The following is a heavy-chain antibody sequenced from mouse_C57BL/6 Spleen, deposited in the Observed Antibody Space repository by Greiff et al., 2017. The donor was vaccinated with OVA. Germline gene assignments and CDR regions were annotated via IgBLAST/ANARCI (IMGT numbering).Heavy chain of an antibody. V-gene: IGHV1-26*01. J-gene: IGHJ4*01. CDR3: ARNDYDGLLYAMDY. Sequence: EVQLQQSGPELVKPGASVKISCKASGYTFTDYYMNWVKQSHGKSLEWIGDINPNNGGTSYNQKFKGKATLTVDKSSSTAYMELRSLTSEDSAVYYCARNDYDGLLYAMDYWGQGTSVTVSS. D-gene: IGHD2-4*01. CDR1: GYTFTDYY. CDR2: INPNNGGT.